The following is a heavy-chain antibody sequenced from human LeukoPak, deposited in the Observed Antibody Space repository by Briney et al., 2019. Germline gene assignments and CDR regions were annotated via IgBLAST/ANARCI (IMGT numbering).Heavy chain of an antibody. CDR3: ARGGAVAGSFYYYYYMDV. CDR2: IYYSGST. J-gene: IGHJ6*03. CDR1: GGSISSYY. V-gene: IGHV4-59*12. Sequence: SETLSLTCTVSGGSISSYYWSWIRQPPGKGLEWIGYIYYSGSTNYNPSLKSRVTISVDTSKNQFSLKLSSVTAADTAVYYCARGGAVAGSFYYYYYMDVWGKGTTVTVSS. D-gene: IGHD6-19*01.